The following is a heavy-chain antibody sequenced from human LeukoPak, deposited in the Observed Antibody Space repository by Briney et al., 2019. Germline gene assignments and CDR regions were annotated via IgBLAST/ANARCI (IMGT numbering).Heavy chain of an antibody. Sequence: GGSLRLSCAASGFTVSSNYMSWVRQAPGKGLEWVSVIYSGGSTYYADSVKGRFTISRDNSKNTPYLQMNSLRAEYTAVYYCAKDDAFEDYYDSSGYLYWGQGTLVTVS. CDR3: AKDDAFEDYYDSSGYLY. V-gene: IGHV3-53*01. CDR2: IYSGGST. J-gene: IGHJ4*02. CDR1: GFTVSSNY. D-gene: IGHD3-22*01.